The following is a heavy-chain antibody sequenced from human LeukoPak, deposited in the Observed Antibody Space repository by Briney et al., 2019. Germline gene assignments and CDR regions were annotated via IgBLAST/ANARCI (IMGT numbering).Heavy chain of an antibody. CDR2: IYYSGTT. CDR3: AATMVRGATYYYYGMDV. J-gene: IGHJ6*02. D-gene: IGHD3-10*01. CDR1: GYSISTSNW. V-gene: IGHV4-28*01. Sequence: PSETLSLTCAVSGYSISTSNWWGWIRQPPGKGLEWIGYIYYSGTTFYDPSLKSRVIMSVDTSKNQFSLKLSSVTAADTAVYYCAATMVRGATYYYYGMDVWGQGTTVTVSS.